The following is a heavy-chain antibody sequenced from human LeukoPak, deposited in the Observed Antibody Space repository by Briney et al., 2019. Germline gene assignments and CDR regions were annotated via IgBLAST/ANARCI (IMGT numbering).Heavy chain of an antibody. D-gene: IGHD4-11*01. J-gene: IGHJ4*02. CDR3: ATDLDYTFDY. Sequence: GRSLRLSCTASGFPFRVRWMHWVRQAPGKGLVWISLIKKDGFFSTYADSVKGRFTISRDDAKNTLYLQTDSLRADDTAVYYCATDLDYTFDYWGRGTLVTVSS. V-gene: IGHV3-74*03. CDR1: GFPFRVRW. CDR2: IKKDGFFS.